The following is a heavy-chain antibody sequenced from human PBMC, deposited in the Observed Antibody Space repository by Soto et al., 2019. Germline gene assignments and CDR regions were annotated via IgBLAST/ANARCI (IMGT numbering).Heavy chain of an antibody. CDR1: GGSFSGYY. D-gene: IGHD3-3*01. Sequence: QVQLQQWGAGLLKPSETLSLTCAVYGGSFSGYYWSWIRQPPGKGLEWIGEINHSGSTNYNPSLKSRVTISVDTSKNQFSLKLSSVTAADTAVYYSARGSTYDFWSGYYPSYDYWGQGTLVIVSS. J-gene: IGHJ4*02. V-gene: IGHV4-34*01. CDR2: INHSGST. CDR3: ARGSTYDFWSGYYPSYDY.